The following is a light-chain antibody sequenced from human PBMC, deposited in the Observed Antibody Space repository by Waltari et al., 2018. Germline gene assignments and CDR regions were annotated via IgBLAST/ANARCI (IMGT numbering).Light chain of an antibody. V-gene: IGKV3-11*01. CDR2: DTS. Sequence: EIVLTQSPATLSLSPGERPTLSCRASQTVYSYLIWYQQRPGQAPRLLIYDTSDRATGIPARFSGSGSGTDYTLTISSLEPEDFAVYYCQQRRSWPLTFGGGTKVEIK. CDR3: QQRRSWPLT. CDR1: QTVYSY. J-gene: IGKJ4*01.